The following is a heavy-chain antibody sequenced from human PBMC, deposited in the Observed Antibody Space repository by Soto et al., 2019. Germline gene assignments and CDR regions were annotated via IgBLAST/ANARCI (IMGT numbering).Heavy chain of an antibody. CDR1: GYTFTGYY. Sequence: ASVKVSCKASGYTFTGYYMHWVRQAPGQGLEWMGWTNPNSGGTNYAQKFQGRVTMTRDTSISTAYMELSRLRSDDTAVYYCARDLREVAGTGSGMDVWGQGTTVTVSS. V-gene: IGHV1-2*02. CDR3: ARDLREVAGTGSGMDV. D-gene: IGHD6-19*01. J-gene: IGHJ6*02. CDR2: TNPNSGGT.